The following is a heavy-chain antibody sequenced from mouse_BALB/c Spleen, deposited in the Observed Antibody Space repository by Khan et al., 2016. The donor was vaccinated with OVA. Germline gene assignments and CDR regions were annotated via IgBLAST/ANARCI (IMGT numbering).Heavy chain of an antibody. Sequence: VQLQESGAELVRPGASVKLSCKASGYTFTDYYINWVKQRTGQGLEWIGGIYPRSGNTYYNEKFKGKATLTADQSSSIAYMQLSSLSYEVATVYCGTRRNYCDYTFAYWGQGTPVTVSA. CDR1: GYTFTDYY. CDR3: TRRNYCDYTFAY. CDR2: IYPRSGNT. J-gene: IGHJ3*01. D-gene: IGHD1-2*01. V-gene: IGHV1-76*01.